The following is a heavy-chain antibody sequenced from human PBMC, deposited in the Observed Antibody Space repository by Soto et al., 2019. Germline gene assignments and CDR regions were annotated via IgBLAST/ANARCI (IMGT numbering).Heavy chain of an antibody. CDR3: ARGGSLWFGELSAYYYGMDV. Sequence: GASVKVSCKASGFTFTSSAVQWVRQARGQSIEWIGWIVVGSGNTNYAQKFQERVTITRDMSISTAYMELSRLRSDDTAVYYCARGGSLWFGELSAYYYGMDVWGQGTTVTVSS. CDR1: GFTFTSSA. J-gene: IGHJ6*02. CDR2: IVVGSGNT. V-gene: IGHV1-58*01. D-gene: IGHD3-10*01.